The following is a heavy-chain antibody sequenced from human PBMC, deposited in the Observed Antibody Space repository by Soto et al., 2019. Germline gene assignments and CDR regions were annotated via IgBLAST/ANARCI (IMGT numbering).Heavy chain of an antibody. J-gene: IGHJ4*02. CDR1: GGSISLERFY. CDR2: VSHTGAT. V-gene: IGHV4-61*01. Sequence: QVQLQESGPGLVKPSETLSLTCTVSGGSISLERFYWTWIRQPPGKGLEWIGYVSHTGATNYNPSLPSRGAISVDTSRNQFSLKLRSLTAADTAVYFCAREFSSANINYYDFWGQGTLVSVSA. CDR3: AREFSSANINYYDF.